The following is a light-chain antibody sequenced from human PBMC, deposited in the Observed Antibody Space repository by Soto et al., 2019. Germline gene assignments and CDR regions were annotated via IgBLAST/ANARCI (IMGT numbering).Light chain of an antibody. CDR1: QSIGRN. V-gene: IGKV1-39*01. CDR2: TSS. CDR3: QQYNSYPWT. Sequence: DIQMTQSPASLSASVGDRVTISCRASQSIGRNLNWYQQKPGKAPTLLMFTSSNLQSGVPSRFSGSGSGTEFTLTITSLQPDDFATYYCQQYNSYPWTFGQGTKVDIK. J-gene: IGKJ1*01.